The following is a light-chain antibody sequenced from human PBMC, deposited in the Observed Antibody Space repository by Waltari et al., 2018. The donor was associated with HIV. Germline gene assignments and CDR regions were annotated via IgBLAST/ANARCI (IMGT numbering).Light chain of an antibody. CDR1: SSNIGAGFD. CDR2: GNN. V-gene: IGLV1-40*01. J-gene: IGLJ3*02. Sequence: QSVLTQPPSVSGAPGQRVTISCTGSSSNIGAGFDVHWYQQLPGTAPILLIDGNNNRPSGVPDRFSGSKSGTSASLAITGLQAEDEADYDCQAYDSSLSGWVFGGRTKLTVL. CDR3: QAYDSSLSGWV.